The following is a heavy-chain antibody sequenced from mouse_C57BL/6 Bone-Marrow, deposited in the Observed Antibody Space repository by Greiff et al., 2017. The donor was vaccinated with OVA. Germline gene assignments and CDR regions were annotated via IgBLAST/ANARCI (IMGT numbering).Heavy chain of an antibody. D-gene: IGHD1-1*01. V-gene: IGHV1-81*01. Sequence: VQLQQSGAELARPGASVKLSCKASGYTFTSYGISWVKQRTGQGLEWIGEIYPRSGNTYYNEKFKGKATLTADKSSSTAYMELRSLTSEDSAVYFCASYYYGSSPYYFDYWGQGTTLTVSS. J-gene: IGHJ2*01. CDR3: ASYYYGSSPYYFDY. CDR1: GYTFTSYG. CDR2: IYPRSGNT.